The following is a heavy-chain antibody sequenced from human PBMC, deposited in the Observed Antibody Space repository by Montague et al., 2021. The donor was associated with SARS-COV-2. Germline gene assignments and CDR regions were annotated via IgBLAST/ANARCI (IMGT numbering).Heavy chain of an antibody. Sequence: SETLSLTCTVSNGSIRSYHWSWVRQPPGKRLEWIGYIYYRGSTNYNPSLESRVTMSADTSKNQFSLKLRSVTAADTAVYFCAREGLNNWFDPWGQGTLVIVSS. J-gene: IGHJ5*02. V-gene: IGHV4-59*01. CDR2: IYYRGST. CDR1: NGSIRSYH. CDR3: AREGLNNWFDP.